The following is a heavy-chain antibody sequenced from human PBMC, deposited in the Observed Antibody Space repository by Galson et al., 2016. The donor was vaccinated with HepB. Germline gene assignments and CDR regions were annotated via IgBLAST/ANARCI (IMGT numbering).Heavy chain of an antibody. CDR1: GGSISSSIYY. CDR3: ARQSGHDFWSGSTQPNWFDP. CDR2: IYYSGNT. D-gene: IGHD3-3*01. V-gene: IGHV4-39*01. J-gene: IGHJ5*02. Sequence: SETLSLTCTVSGGSISSSIYYWGWIRQPPGKGLEWIGSIYYSGNTHYTPSLKSRVTISVDTSKNQFSLKLSSVTAADTAVYYCARQSGHDFWSGSTQPNWFDPWGQGTLVTVSS.